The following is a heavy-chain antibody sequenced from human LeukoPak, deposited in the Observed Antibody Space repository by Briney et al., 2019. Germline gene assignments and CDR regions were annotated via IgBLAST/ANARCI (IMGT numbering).Heavy chain of an antibody. J-gene: IGHJ4*02. V-gene: IGHV3-66*01. Sequence: GGSLRLSCAASGITVSSNYMSWVRQAPGKGLEWVSVIYSGGSTYYADSVKGRFTISRDNSKNTLYLQMNSLRAEDTAVYYCARAQSGTAYFDYWGQGTLVTVSS. CDR1: GITVSSNY. CDR2: IYSGGST. CDR3: ARAQSGTAYFDY. D-gene: IGHD4-11*01.